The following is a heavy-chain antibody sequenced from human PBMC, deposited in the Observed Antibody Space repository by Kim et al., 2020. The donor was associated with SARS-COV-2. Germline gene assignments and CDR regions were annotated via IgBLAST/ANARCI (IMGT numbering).Heavy chain of an antibody. CDR3: ARLDSRRPDY. Sequence: SETLSLTCTVSGGSISSSSYYWGWIRQPPGKGLEWIGSIYYSGSTYYNPSLKSRVTISVDTSKNQFSLKLSSVTAADTAVYYCARLDSRRPDYWGQGTLVTVSS. CDR2: IYYSGST. J-gene: IGHJ4*02. CDR1: GGSISSSSYY. D-gene: IGHD2-15*01. V-gene: IGHV4-39*01.